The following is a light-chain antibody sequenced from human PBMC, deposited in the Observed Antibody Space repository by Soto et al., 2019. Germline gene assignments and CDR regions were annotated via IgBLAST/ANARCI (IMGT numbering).Light chain of an antibody. V-gene: IGKV1-39*01. Sequence: DIQMTQSPSTLSASVGDRVTITCRASQSITTYVNWYQQKLGKAPTLLIYAASSLQSGVPSRFSGSGSGIDFTLTISSLQPEDFATYFCQQCYSSPRTFGQGTKVEI. CDR3: QQCYSSPRT. CDR1: QSITTY. J-gene: IGKJ1*01. CDR2: AAS.